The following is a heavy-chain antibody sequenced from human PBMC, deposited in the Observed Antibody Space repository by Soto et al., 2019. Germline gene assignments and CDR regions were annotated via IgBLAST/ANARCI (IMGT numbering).Heavy chain of an antibody. D-gene: IGHD5-18*01. V-gene: IGHV1-69*06. CDR3: ARVGSRDAYNYVLDQ. J-gene: IGHJ1*01. Sequence: QVQVVQSGAEVKKPGSSVKISCKASGRIFSSFPTSWVRQLPGQGLEWMGGVISASGSVTYAPKFQGRVTMTAVNSAGIGYMELTSLTSEDTSIYYCARVGSRDAYNYVLDQWGPGTMVTVSS. CDR2: VISASGSV. CDR1: GRIFSSFP.